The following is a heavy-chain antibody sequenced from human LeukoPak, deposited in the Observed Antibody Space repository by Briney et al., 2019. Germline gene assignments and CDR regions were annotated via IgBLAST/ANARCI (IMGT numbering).Heavy chain of an antibody. J-gene: IGHJ4*02. V-gene: IGHV4-39*01. D-gene: IGHD6-13*01. CDR3: AKCGGSGWYYFDY. CDR2: IYYSGST. Sequence: SEALSLTCTVSGGSISSSSYYWGWIRQPPGKGPEWIGSIYYSGSTYYNPSLKSRVTISVDTSKNQFSLKLSSVTAADTAVYYCAKCGGSGWYYFDYWGQGTLVTVSS. CDR1: GGSISSSSYY.